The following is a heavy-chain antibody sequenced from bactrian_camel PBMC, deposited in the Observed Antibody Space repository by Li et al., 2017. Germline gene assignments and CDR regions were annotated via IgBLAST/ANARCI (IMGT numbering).Heavy chain of an antibody. CDR1: GYTISTYA. D-gene: IGHD6*01. V-gene: IGHV3S31*01. J-gene: IGHJ6*01. CDR3: TKDRGRAVPAGSFDY. Sequence: VQLVESGGGSVQQGGSLRLSCAVSGYTISTYAMSWVRQAPGKGLEWVSLITSSGGTPLYADSVKGRFTIPRDNAKNTLYLQLNSLKTEDTAMYYCTKDRGRAVPAGSFDYWAQGTQVTVS. CDR2: ITSSGGTP.